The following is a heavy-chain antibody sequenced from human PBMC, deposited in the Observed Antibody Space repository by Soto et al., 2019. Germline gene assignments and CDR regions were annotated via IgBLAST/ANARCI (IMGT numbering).Heavy chain of an antibody. CDR1: GGTFSSYT. CDR3: ARADPQAAVGGSTDAFDI. CDR2: IIPILGIA. D-gene: IGHD6-19*01. J-gene: IGHJ3*02. V-gene: IGHV1-69*02. Sequence: ASVKVSCKASGGTFSSYTISWVRQAPGQGLEWMGRIIPILGIANYAQKFQGRVTITADKSTSTAYMELSSLRSEDTAVYYCARADPQAAVGGSTDAFDIWGQGTMVTVSS.